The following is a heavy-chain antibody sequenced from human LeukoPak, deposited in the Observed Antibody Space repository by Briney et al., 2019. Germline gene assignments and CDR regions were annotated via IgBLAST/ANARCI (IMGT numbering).Heavy chain of an antibody. D-gene: IGHD3-10*01. V-gene: IGHV3-33*06. J-gene: IGHJ6*03. Sequence: PGRSLRLSCAASGFTFSSYGMHWVRQAPGKGLEWVAVIWYDGSNKYYADSVKGRFTISRDNSKNTLYLQMNSLRAEDTAVYYYAKEGYYGSGSYYMDVWGKGTTVTVSS. CDR2: IWYDGSNK. CDR1: GFTFSSYG. CDR3: AKEGYYGSGSYYMDV.